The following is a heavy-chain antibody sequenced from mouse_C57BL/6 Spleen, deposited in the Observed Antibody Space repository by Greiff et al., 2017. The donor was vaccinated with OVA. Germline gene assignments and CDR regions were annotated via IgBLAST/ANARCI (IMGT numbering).Heavy chain of an antibody. Sequence: DVMLVESGGGLVKPGGSLKLSCAASGFTFSSYAMSWVRQTPEKRLEWVATISDGGSYTYYPDNVKGRFTISRDNAKNNLYLQMSHLKSEDTAMYYCAREGVTGTGYFDYWGQGTTLTVSS. V-gene: IGHV5-4*01. D-gene: IGHD4-1*01. J-gene: IGHJ2*01. CDR2: ISDGGSYT. CDR1: GFTFSSYA. CDR3: AREGVTGTGYFDY.